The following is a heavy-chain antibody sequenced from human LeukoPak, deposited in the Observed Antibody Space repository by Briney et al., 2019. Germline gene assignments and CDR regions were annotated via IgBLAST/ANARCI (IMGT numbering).Heavy chain of an antibody. CDR2: IYYSGST. J-gene: IGHJ4*02. CDR1: GGSISSRSYY. Sequence: SETLSLTCTVSGGSISSRSYYWGWIRQPPGKGLEWIGYIYYSGSTYYNPSLKSRVTISVDTSKNQFSLKLSSVTAADTAVYYCATSMVRGISPPDYWGQGTLVTVSS. V-gene: IGHV4-30-4*08. CDR3: ATSMVRGISPPDY. D-gene: IGHD3-10*01.